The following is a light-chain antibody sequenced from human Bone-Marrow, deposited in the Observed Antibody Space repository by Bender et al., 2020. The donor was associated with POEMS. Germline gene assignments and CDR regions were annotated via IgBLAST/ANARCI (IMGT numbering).Light chain of an antibody. V-gene: IGLV2-11*01. CDR2: DVT. Sequence: QSALTQPRSVSGSPGQSVTISCTGTSVGGYEFVSWYQQHPGKAPKLMIYDVTKRPSGVPDRFSGSKAGNTASLTISGLQGEDEADYYCCSYAGSYTLVFGGGTKLTVL. CDR3: CSYAGSYTLV. CDR1: SVGGYEF. J-gene: IGLJ2*01.